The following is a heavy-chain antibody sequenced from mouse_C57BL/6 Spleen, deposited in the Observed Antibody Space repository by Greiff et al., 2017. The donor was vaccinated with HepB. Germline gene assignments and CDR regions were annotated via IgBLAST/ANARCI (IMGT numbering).Heavy chain of an antibody. CDR3: ARQGYYGSSYGYFDY. D-gene: IGHD1-1*01. V-gene: IGHV1-55*01. Sequence: VQLQQPGAELVKPGASVKMSCKASGYTFTSYWITWVKQRPGQGLEWIGDIYPGSGSTNYNEKFKSKATLTVDTSSSTAYMQLSSLTSEDSAVYYCARQGYYGSSYGYFDYWGQGTTLTVSS. CDR1: GYTFTSYW. J-gene: IGHJ2*01. CDR2: IYPGSGST.